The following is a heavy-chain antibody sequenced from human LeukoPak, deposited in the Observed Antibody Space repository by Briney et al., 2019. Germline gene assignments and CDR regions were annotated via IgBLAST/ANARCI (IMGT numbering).Heavy chain of an antibody. V-gene: IGHV4-39*01. CDR1: GGSISSSRYY. CDR3: ARNIAVAGRGDYMDV. D-gene: IGHD6-19*01. CDR2: LYYSGNT. Sequence: SETLSLTCAVSGGSISSSRYYGGWIRQPPGKGLEWIGSLYYSGNTYYNPSLKSRVTISVDTSKNQFSLKLSSVTAADTAVYYCARNIAVAGRGDYMDVWGKGTTVTISS. J-gene: IGHJ6*03.